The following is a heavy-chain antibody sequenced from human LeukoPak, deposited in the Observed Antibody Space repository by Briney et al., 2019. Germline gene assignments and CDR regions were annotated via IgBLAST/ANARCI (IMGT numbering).Heavy chain of an antibody. V-gene: IGHV3-9*03. CDR3: AKDMSVGAARGMDV. CDR2: ISWNSGSI. J-gene: IGHJ6*03. CDR1: GFTFSDYY. Sequence: GGSLRLSCAASGFTFSDYYMHWVRQAPGKGLEWVSGISWNSGSIGYADSVKGRFTISRDNAKNSLYLQMNSLRGEDMALYYCAKDMSVGAARGMDVWGKGTMVTVSS. D-gene: IGHD6-6*01.